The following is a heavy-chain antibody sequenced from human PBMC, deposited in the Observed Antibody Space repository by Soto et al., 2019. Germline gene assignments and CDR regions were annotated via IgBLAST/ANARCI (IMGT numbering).Heavy chain of an antibody. CDR2: INPSGGST. Sequence: GASVKVSCKASGYAFTSYYMHWVRQAPGQGLEWMGIINPSGGSTSYAQKFQGRVTMTRDTSTSTVYMELSSLRSEDTAVYYCARDYLIYDILTGYSHPFDPWGQGTLVTVSS. D-gene: IGHD3-9*01. CDR1: GYAFTSYY. CDR3: ARDYLIYDILTGYSHPFDP. V-gene: IGHV1-46*03. J-gene: IGHJ5*02.